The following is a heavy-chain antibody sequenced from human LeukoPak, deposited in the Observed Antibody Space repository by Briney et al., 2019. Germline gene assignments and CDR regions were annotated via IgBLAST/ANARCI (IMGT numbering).Heavy chain of an antibody. D-gene: IGHD3-3*01. J-gene: IGHJ6*03. CDR3: ARDRLKEGIKIFEYYYSYMDV. CDR2: IYIGVRT. Sequence: PGGSLSLSCAASGFTLSSNYMSWVRQAPGTGLEGVSVIYIGVRTYYADPPQGRFNISRDNSKNTLYLQMNSLRAEDTAVYYCARDRLKEGIKIFEYYYSYMDVWGKGTTVTVSS. V-gene: IGHV3-53*01. CDR1: GFTLSSNY.